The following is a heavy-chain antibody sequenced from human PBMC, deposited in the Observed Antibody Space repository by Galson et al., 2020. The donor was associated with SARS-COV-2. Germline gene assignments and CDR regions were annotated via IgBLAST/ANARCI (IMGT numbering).Heavy chain of an antibody. Sequence: SETLSLTCTVSGGSISSYYWSWIRQPPGKGLEWIGYIYYSGSTNYNPSLKSRVTISVDTSKNQFSLKLSSVTAADTAVYYCARGSPYQLLCFDAFEIWGQGTMVTVSS. CDR3: ARGSPYQLLCFDAFEI. CDR1: GGSISSYY. J-gene: IGHJ3*02. D-gene: IGHD2-2*01. CDR2: IYYSGST. V-gene: IGHV4-59*01.